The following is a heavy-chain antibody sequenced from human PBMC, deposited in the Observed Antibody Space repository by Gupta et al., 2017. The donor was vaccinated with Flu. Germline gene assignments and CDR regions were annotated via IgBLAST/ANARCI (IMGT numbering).Heavy chain of an antibody. CDR3: ARDLNRATYYDFWSGYYMGY. CDR1: GYTFTSYY. V-gene: IGHV1-46*01. CDR2: INPSGGST. J-gene: IGHJ4*02. Sequence: ASGYTFTSYYMHWVRQAPGQGLEWTGIINPSGGSTSYAQKFQGRVTMTRDTSTSTVYMELSSLRSEDTAVYYCARDLNRATYYDFWSGYYMGYWGQGTLVTVSS. D-gene: IGHD3-3*01.